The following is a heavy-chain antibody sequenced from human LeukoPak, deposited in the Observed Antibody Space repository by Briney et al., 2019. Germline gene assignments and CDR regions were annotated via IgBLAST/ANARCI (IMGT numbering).Heavy chain of an antibody. CDR2: INPNSGGT. V-gene: IGHV1-2*02. J-gene: IGHJ4*02. Sequence: ASVKVSCKSSGGTFSNFAISWVRQAPGQGLEWMGWINPNSGGTNYAQKFQGRVTMTRDTSISTAYMELSRLRSDDTAVYYCARDLEQQLPKHWGQGTLVTVSS. CDR3: ARDLEQQLPKH. CDR1: GGTFSNFA. D-gene: IGHD6-13*01.